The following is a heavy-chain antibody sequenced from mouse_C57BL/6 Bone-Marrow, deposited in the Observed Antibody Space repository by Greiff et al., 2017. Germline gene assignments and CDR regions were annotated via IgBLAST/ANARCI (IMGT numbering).Heavy chain of an antibody. Sequence: EVQLQQSGTVLARPGASVKMSYKTSGYTFTSYWMHWVKQRPGQGLEWIGAIYPGNSDTSYNQKFKGKAKLTAVTSASTAYMELSSLTNEDSAVYYCTREGSSLWYFDVWGTGTTVTVSS. CDR3: TREGSSLWYFDV. CDR1: GYTFTSYW. J-gene: IGHJ1*03. V-gene: IGHV1-5*01. CDR2: IYPGNSDT. D-gene: IGHD1-1*01.